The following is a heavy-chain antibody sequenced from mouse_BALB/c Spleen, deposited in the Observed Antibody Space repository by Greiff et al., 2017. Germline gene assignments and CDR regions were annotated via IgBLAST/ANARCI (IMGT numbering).Heavy chain of an antibody. J-gene: IGHJ4*01. CDR1: GFSLTSYG. D-gene: IGHD2-3*01. Sequence: QVQLKQSGPGLVQPSQSLSITCTVSGFSLTSYGVHWVRQSPGKGLEWLGVIWSGGSTDYNAAFISRLSISKDNSKSQVFFKMNSLQANDTAIYYCARNLMRGYYYAMDYWGQGTSVTVSS. CDR2: IWSGGST. V-gene: IGHV2-2*02. CDR3: ARNLMRGYYYAMDY.